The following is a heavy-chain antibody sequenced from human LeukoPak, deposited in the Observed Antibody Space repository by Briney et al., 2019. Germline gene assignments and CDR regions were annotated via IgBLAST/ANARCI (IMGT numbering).Heavy chain of an antibody. CDR1: GGSISSSSYY. D-gene: IGHD3-3*01. J-gene: IGHJ5*02. V-gene: IGHV4-61*01. CDR2: IYYSGST. Sequence: SETLSLTGTVSGGSISSSSYYWSWIRQPPGKGLEWIGYIYYSGSTNYNPSLKSRVTISVDTSKNQFSLKLSSVTAADTAVYYCARCRLDWSGWNWFDPWGQGTLVTVSS. CDR3: ARCRLDWSGWNWFDP.